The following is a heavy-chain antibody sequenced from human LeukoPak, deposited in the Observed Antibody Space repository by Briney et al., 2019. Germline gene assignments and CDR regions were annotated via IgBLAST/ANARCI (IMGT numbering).Heavy chain of an antibody. CDR1: GFTFSSYD. Sequence: PGGSLRLSCAASGFTFSSYDMHWVRQATGKGLEWVSAIGTAGDTYYPGSVKGRFTISRENAKNSLYLQMNSLRAGDTAVYYCTRRQSQGSTTYWYFDLWGRGTQVTVSS. CDR3: TRRQSQGSTTYWYFDL. J-gene: IGHJ2*01. V-gene: IGHV3-13*01. D-gene: IGHD6-13*01. CDR2: IGTAGDT.